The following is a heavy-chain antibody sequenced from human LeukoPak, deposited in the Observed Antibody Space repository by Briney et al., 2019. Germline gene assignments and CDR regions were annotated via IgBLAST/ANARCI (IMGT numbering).Heavy chain of an antibody. J-gene: IGHJ4*02. D-gene: IGHD3/OR15-3a*01. CDR3: ATEDWTNLRKTRAYSYYFDY. CDR2: FDPEDGET. V-gene: IGHV1-24*01. CDR1: GYTLTELS. Sequence: ASVKVSCKVSGYTLTELSMHWVRQAPGKGLEWMGGFDPEDGETIYAQKFQGRVTMTEDTSTDTAYMELSSLRSEDTAVYYCATEDWTNLRKTRAYSYYFDYWGQGTLVTVSS.